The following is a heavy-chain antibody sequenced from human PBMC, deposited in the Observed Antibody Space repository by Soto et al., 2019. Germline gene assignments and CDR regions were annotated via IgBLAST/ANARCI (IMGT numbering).Heavy chain of an antibody. D-gene: IGHD5-18*01. V-gene: IGHV4-4*02. CDR3: AVRPEIHPR. CDR2: IHRDGVT. Sequence: QVHLQESGPGLVKPSETLSLTCAISGGSTSSSDWWTWVRQPPGEGLEWIGEIHRDGVTNYNSSLKSRLTISLDHSRNQFSLSLTSVTAADAAVYFCAVRPEIHPRWGQGILVPVSS. CDR1: GGSTSSSDW. J-gene: IGHJ4*02.